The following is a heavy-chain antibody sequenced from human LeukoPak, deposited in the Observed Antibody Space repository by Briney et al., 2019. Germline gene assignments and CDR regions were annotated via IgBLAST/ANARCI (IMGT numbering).Heavy chain of an antibody. CDR1: GFTFSSYG. D-gene: IGHD6-19*01. CDR2: IWYDGSNK. J-gene: IGHJ6*02. CDR3: VRASGNGYSSGWYPYYYYGMDV. Sequence: PGGSLRLSCAASGFTFSSYGMHWVRQAPGKGLEWVALIWYDGSNKYYADSVKGRFTISRDNSKNTLYLQMNSLRAEDTAVYYCVRASGNGYSSGWYPYYYYGMDVWGQGTTVTVSS. V-gene: IGHV3-33*01.